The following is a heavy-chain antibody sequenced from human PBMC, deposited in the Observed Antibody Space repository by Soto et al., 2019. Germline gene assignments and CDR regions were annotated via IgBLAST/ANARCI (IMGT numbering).Heavy chain of an antibody. CDR1: GGTFSRYA. D-gene: IGHD6-6*01. CDR2: IIPIFGTA. CDR3: ATYSSSSCCYYYGMDV. Sequence: SVKVSCKASGGTFSRYAISWVRQAPGQGLEWMGGIIPIFGTANYAQKFQGRVTITADKSTSTAYMELSSLRSEDTAVYYCATYSSSSCCYYYGMDVWGQGTTVTVSS. J-gene: IGHJ6*02. V-gene: IGHV1-69*06.